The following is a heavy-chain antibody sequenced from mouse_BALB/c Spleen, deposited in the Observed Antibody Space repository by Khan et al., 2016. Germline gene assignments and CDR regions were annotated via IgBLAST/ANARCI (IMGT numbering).Heavy chain of an antibody. CDR2: INPDSYTI. CDR3: ARAGYDGYPAY. Sequence: EVKLLESGGGLVHPGGSLKLSCAASGFDFSRYWMSWVRQAPGKGLEWIGEINPDSYTINYTPSLKDKFIISRDNTKNTLYLQMSKVRSEDTALYYCARAGYDGYPAYWGQGNLVTVSA. D-gene: IGHD2-14*01. V-gene: IGHV4-1*02. J-gene: IGHJ3*01. CDR1: GFDFSRYW.